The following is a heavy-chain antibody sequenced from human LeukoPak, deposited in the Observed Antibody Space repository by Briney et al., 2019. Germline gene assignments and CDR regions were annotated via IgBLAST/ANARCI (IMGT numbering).Heavy chain of an antibody. D-gene: IGHD2-2*02. CDR3: AKEGYCSSTSCYTNFDY. CDR2: ISGSGGST. CDR1: GFTFSSYA. J-gene: IGHJ4*02. Sequence: GGSLRLSCAASGFTFSSYAMSWVRQAPGKGLEWVSAISGSGGSTYYADSVKGRFTISRDNSKNTLYLQMNSLRAEDTAVYYCAKEGYCSSTSCYTNFDYWGQGTLVTVSS. V-gene: IGHV3-23*01.